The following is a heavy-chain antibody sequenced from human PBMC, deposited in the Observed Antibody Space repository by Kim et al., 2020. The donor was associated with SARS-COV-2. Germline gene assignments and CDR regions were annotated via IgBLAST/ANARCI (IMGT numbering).Heavy chain of an antibody. J-gene: IGHJ3*01. V-gene: IGHV5-51*01. CDR2: DT. Sequence: DTSYSLSFQGQVTIPVDKSITTAYLQWSRLKASDTAMYYCARQLGSDAFDLWGQGTMVAVSS. CDR3: ARQLGSDAFDL. D-gene: IGHD3-3*02.